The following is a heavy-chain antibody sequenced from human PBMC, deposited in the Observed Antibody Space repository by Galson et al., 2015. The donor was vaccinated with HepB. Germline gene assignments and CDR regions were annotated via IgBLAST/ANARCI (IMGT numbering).Heavy chain of an antibody. V-gene: IGHV1-18*04. CDR1: GYTFTSHG. CDR2: ISAYNGNT. J-gene: IGHJ4*02. Sequence: CKASGYTFTSHGISWVRQAPGQGLEWMGWISAYNGNTNYAQKLQGRVTMTTDTSTSTAYMELRSLRSDDTAVYYCAREPVGATGQPIDYWGQGTLVTVSS. D-gene: IGHD1-26*01. CDR3: AREPVGATGQPIDY.